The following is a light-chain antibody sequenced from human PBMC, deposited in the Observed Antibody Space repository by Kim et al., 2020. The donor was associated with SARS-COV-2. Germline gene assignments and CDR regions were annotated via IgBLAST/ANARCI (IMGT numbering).Light chain of an antibody. CDR3: QQYNDWPLT. Sequence: SPGERATLSCRASQRISNNLAWYQQKPGQAPSLLIYDASARATGLPARFSGSGSGTEFTLTISSLQSEDFAVYFCQQYNDWPLTFGGGTKVEIK. CDR2: DAS. V-gene: IGKV3-15*01. CDR1: QRISNN. J-gene: IGKJ4*01.